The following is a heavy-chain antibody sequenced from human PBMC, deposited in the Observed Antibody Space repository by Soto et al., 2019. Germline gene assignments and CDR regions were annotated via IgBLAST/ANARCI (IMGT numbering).Heavy chain of an antibody. CDR3: ARGASPSGATLYYFDY. D-gene: IGHD6-25*01. CDR2: ISSSSSTI. V-gene: IGHV3-48*02. CDR1: GFTFSSYS. Sequence: VQLVESGGGLVQPGGSLRLSCAASGFTFSSYSMNWVRQAPGKGLEWVSYISSSSSTIYYADSVKGRFTISRDNAKNSLYLQMNSLRDEDTAVYYCARGASPSGATLYYFDYWGQGTLVTVSS. J-gene: IGHJ4*02.